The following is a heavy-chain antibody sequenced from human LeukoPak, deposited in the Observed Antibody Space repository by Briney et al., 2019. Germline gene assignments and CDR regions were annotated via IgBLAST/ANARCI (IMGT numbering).Heavy chain of an antibody. V-gene: IGHV1-69*13. Sequence: GASLKVSCKASGESFNNYPIHWVRQAPGQGPEWMGGIIPMFGLPEYSQTFQGRGTITADESTKTAFLDMSSLRFEDTAVYYCARGHSVPSSGGILLRVLYFQNWGQGTLVTVSS. J-gene: IGHJ1*01. CDR3: ARGHSVPSSGGILLRVLYFQN. D-gene: IGHD2-15*01. CDR1: GESFNNYP. CDR2: IIPMFGLP.